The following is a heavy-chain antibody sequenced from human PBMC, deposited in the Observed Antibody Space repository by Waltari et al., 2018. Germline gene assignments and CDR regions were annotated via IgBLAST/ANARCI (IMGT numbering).Heavy chain of an antibody. J-gene: IGHJ4*02. CDR1: GFTFRGYW. V-gene: IGHV3-7*03. CDR2: IKADGSEQ. CDR3: ARGSAYYVRVWDY. D-gene: IGHD3-16*01. Sequence: EVQLVESGGTLVQPGGSLRLSCAASGFTFRGYWMTWVRQAPGKGLEWVANIKADGSEQYYVDSGRGRFTISRDNAENSLYLQMNSLIADDTAVYYCARGSAYYVRVWDYWGQGTLVTVSS.